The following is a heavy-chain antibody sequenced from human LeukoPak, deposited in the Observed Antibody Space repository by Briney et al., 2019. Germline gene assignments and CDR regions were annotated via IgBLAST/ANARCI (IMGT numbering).Heavy chain of an antibody. CDR2: ISAYNGNT. J-gene: IGHJ4*02. Sequence: ASVKVSCNASGYTFTSYGINWVRQAPGQGLEWMGWISAYNGNTNYAQKLQGRVTMTTDTSTSTAYMELRSLRSDDTAVYYCASNGDSSGYYWGYFDYWGQGTLVTVSS. V-gene: IGHV1-18*01. CDR3: ASNGDSSGYYWGYFDY. D-gene: IGHD3-22*01. CDR1: GYTFTSYG.